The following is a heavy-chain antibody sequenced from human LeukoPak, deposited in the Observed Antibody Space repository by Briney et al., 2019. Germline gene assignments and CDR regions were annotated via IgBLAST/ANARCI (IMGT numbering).Heavy chain of an antibody. Sequence: GSLRLSCAASGFTFSSYPMNWVRQAPGRGLEWVSGLSDSGGNTYYADSVKGRFTISRDNSKNTLYLQMNSLGVEDTALYYCARGGGDFDSWGQGTLVTVSS. D-gene: IGHD2-15*01. CDR2: LSDSGGNT. V-gene: IGHV3-23*01. CDR3: ARGGGDFDS. J-gene: IGHJ4*02. CDR1: GFTFSSYP.